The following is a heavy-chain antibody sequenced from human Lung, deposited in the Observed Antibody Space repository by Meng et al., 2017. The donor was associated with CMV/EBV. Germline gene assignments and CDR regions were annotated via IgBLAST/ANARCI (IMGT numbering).Heavy chain of an antibody. D-gene: IGHD2-15*01. CDR3: TTLNVARSDWFDP. J-gene: IGHJ5*02. Sequence: KRRERKEKGKGKEREGRIKREEEEGKKKREEKKKGRKAIKREDSENTLYKQMNNLKTEETAVYYCTTLNVARSDWFDPWGQGTLVTVSS. CDR2: IKREEEEGKK. V-gene: IGHV3-15*06.